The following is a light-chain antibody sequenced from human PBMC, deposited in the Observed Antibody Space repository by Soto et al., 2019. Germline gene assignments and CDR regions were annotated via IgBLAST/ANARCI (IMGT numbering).Light chain of an antibody. CDR2: GAS. CDR3: QQTYSTQGT. Sequence: DIQMTQSPSSLSASMGDRVSITCRASQSIGTDINWYQQKPGKAPKLLIYGASTLQGGVPSRFSGSVSGTEFTLTISSLQPGDLATYFCQQTYSTQGTFGQGTKV. V-gene: IGKV1-39*01. CDR1: QSIGTD. J-gene: IGKJ1*01.